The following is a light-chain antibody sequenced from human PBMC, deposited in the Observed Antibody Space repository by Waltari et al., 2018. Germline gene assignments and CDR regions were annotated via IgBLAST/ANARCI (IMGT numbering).Light chain of an antibody. CDR2: GSS. V-gene: IGKV1-39*01. CDR1: QYIGGY. Sequence: DIQMTQSPSSLSASVGDTVTISCRPSQYIGGYLNWYQLKGGKAPKLLIAGSSRLQDGVPSRFTGSGSGTDFTLTIRSLHSDDFAIYVCQQSFIPPWTFGQGTKVDI. CDR3: QQSFIPPWT. J-gene: IGKJ1*01.